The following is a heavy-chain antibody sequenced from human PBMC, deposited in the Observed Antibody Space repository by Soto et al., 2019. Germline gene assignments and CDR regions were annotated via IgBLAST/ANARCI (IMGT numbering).Heavy chain of an antibody. Sequence: ASVKVSCKASGYTFTNYGITWVRQAPGQGLEWMGWISAYKGNTNYAPKFQGRVTITADESTSTVYMELSSLRSDDTAVYYCVRVVAIPGYPDNWGQGTLVTVYS. CDR3: VRVVAIPGYPDN. D-gene: IGHD5-12*01. CDR1: GYTFTNYG. J-gene: IGHJ4*02. V-gene: IGHV1-18*01. CDR2: ISAYKGNT.